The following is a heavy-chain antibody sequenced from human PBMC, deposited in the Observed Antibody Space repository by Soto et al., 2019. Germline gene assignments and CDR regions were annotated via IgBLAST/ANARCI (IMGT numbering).Heavy chain of an antibody. CDR2: LGAADDP. CDR3: ARAYLGRLPRRADYYYAMDV. D-gene: IGHD1-26*01. V-gene: IGHV3-13*05. J-gene: IGHJ6*02. Sequence: EVQLVESGGGSVQPGESLRLSCAASGFSFRDYDMHWVRQPTGKGPEWVSDLGAADDPYYVASVKGRFSVSRDNAQSSLYLQRNNLRVDDTAVYFCARAYLGRLPRRADYYYAMDVWGRGTTVTVSS. CDR1: GFSFRDYD.